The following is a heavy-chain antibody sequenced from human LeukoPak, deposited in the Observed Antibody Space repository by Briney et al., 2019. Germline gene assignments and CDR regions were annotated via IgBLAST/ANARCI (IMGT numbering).Heavy chain of an antibody. D-gene: IGHD2-21*02. J-gene: IGHJ3*02. Sequence: GSLRLSCAASGLILSQAWVNWVRQSPGKGLEWIGEIDDGGNTNYNPSLMSRVIVSMEKSKKQFSLVMRSVAAADTAVYYCARFSRITWGDWGDAFDIWGQGTTVIVSS. V-gene: IGHV4-4*02. CDR1: GLILSQAW. CDR2: IDDGGNT. CDR3: ARFSRITWGDWGDAFDI.